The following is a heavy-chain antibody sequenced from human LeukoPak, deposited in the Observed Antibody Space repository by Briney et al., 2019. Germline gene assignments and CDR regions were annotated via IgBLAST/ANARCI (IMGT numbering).Heavy chain of an antibody. CDR2: ISGSGNRT. Sequence: GGSLRLSCAASGFTSSSYAMSWVRQAPGKGLEWVSAISGSGNRTYYADSVKGRFTISRDNSKNTLYLQMNSLRAEDTAVYYCAKGPSFYCSSTSCYWVYWGQGTLVTVSS. J-gene: IGHJ4*02. D-gene: IGHD2-2*01. CDR1: GFTSSSYA. CDR3: AKGPSFYCSSTSCYWVY. V-gene: IGHV3-23*01.